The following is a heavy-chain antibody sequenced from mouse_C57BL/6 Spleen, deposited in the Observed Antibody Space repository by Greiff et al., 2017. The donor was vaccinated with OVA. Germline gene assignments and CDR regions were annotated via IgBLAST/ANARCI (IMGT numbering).Heavy chain of an antibody. CDR1: GYAFSSSW. V-gene: IGHV1-82*01. CDR2: IYPGDGDT. J-gene: IGHJ2*01. CDR3: ARSDGYSSYYFDY. D-gene: IGHD2-12*01. Sequence: VQLQQSGPELMKPGASVKISCKASGYAFSSSWMNWVKQRPGKGLEWIGRIYPGDGDTNYNGKFKGKATLTADKSSSTAYMQLSSLTSEDSAVYFCARSDGYSSYYFDYWGQGTTLTVSS.